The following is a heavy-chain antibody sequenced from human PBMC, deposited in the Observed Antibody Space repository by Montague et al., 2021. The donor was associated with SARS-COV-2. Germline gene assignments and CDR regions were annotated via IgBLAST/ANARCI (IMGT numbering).Heavy chain of an antibody. V-gene: IGHV4-39*07. Sequence: SETLSLTCTVSGGSISSSSYYWGWIRQPPGKGLEWIGSIYYSGSTYYXPSLKSRVTISVDTSKNQFSLKLSSVTAADTAVYYCARDTRITMIVVVQGYGMDVWGKGTTVTVSS. D-gene: IGHD3-22*01. J-gene: IGHJ6*04. CDR3: ARDTRITMIVVVQGYGMDV. CDR1: GGSISSSSYY. CDR2: IYYSGST.